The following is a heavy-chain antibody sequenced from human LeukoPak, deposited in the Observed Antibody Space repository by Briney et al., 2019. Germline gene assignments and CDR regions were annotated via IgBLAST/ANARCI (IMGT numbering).Heavy chain of an antibody. CDR2: IYSSGST. CDR1: GGSISSYY. Sequence: SETLSLTCTVSGGSISSYYWSWIRQPAGKGLEWIGRIYSSGSTTYNPSLKSQVTMSVDTSKNQFSLKLSSVTAADTAVYYCAREENVFSGSSHAFDIWGQGTMVTVSS. J-gene: IGHJ3*02. V-gene: IGHV4-4*07. CDR3: AREENVFSGSSHAFDI. D-gene: IGHD1-26*01.